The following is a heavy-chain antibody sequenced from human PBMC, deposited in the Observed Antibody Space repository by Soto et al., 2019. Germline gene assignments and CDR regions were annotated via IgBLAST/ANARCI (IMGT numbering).Heavy chain of an antibody. CDR1: GFTFSAHA. J-gene: IGHJ3*02. Sequence: GGSLRLSCAASGFTFSAHAMSWVRQAPGKGLEWVSGISGSDSGTYYADSVKGRFTVSRDNSKSTLYLQMNSLRAEDTAVYYCARGRINWTYAAFDIWGQGTMVTVS. D-gene: IGHD1-7*01. CDR2: ISGSDSGT. CDR3: ARGRINWTYAAFDI. V-gene: IGHV3-23*01.